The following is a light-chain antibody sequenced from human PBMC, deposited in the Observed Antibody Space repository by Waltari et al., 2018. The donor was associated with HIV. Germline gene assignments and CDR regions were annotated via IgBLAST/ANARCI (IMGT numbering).Light chain of an antibody. CDR1: QSVSSN. Sequence: EIVITQSPATLSVFPGERATLSCRASQSVSSNLAWYQQKPGQAPRLLIYGASTRAAGVPARFSGSGSGTEFTLTISSLQSEDFAVYYCQQYNNWHTFGPGTKVDIK. CDR2: GAS. V-gene: IGKV3-15*01. CDR3: QQYNNWHT. J-gene: IGKJ3*01.